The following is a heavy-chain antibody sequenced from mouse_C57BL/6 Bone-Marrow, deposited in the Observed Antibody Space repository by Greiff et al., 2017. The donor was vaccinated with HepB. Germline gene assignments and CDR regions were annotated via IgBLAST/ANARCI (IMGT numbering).Heavy chain of an antibody. Sequence: QVQLKESGPELVKPGASVKISCKASGYAFSSSWMNWVKQRPGKGLEWIGRIYPGDGDTNYNGKFKGKATLTADKSSSTAYMQLSSLTSEDSAVYICAREGIVSRGGYDYWGQGTTLTVSS. CDR2: IYPGDGDT. D-gene: IGHD1-1*01. J-gene: IGHJ2*01. CDR1: GYAFSSSW. V-gene: IGHV1-82*01. CDR3: AREGIVSRGGYDY.